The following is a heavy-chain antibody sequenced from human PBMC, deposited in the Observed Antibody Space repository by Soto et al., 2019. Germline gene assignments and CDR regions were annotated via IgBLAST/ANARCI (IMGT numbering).Heavy chain of an antibody. D-gene: IGHD2-21*02. Sequence: SETLSLTCTVSGGSISSYYWSWIRQPPGKGLEWIGYIYYSGSTNYNPSLKSRVTISVDTSKNQFSLKLSSVTAADTAVYYCARGIVVVTAIGAFDIWGQGTMVTVSS. CDR1: GGSISSYY. J-gene: IGHJ3*02. V-gene: IGHV4-59*01. CDR3: ARGIVVVTAIGAFDI. CDR2: IYYSGST.